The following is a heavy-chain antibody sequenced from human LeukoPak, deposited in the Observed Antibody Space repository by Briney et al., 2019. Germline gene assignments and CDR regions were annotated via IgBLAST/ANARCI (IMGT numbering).Heavy chain of an antibody. CDR3: ARDSEYYDSSGYPNFDL. CDR2: IYYSGST. CDR1: GGSISSGDYY. J-gene: IGHJ2*01. D-gene: IGHD3-22*01. Sequence: KSSETLSLTCTVSGGSISSGDYYWSWIRQPPGKGLEWIGYIYYSGSTYYNPSLKSRVTISVDTSKNQFSLKLSSVTAADTAVYYCARDSEYYDSSGYPNFDLWGRGTLVTVSS. V-gene: IGHV4-30-4*08.